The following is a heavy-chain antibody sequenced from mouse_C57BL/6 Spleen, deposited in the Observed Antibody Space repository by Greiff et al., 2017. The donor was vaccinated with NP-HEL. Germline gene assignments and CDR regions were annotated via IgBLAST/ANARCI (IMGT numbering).Heavy chain of an antibody. D-gene: IGHD1-1*01. Sequence: VQLQQSGAELVKPGASVKLSCKASGYTFTSYWMHWVKQRPGQGLEWIGMIHPNSGSTNYNEKFKSKATLTVDKSSSTAYMQLSSLTSEDSAVYYCARGITTVVVPYYFDYWGQGTTLTVSS. CDR2: IHPNSGST. CDR3: ARGITTVVVPYYFDY. V-gene: IGHV1-64*01. CDR1: GYTFTSYW. J-gene: IGHJ2*01.